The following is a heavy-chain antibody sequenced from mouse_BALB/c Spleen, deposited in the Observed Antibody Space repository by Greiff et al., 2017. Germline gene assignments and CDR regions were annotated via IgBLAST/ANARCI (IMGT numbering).Heavy chain of an antibody. J-gene: IGHJ2*01. CDR1: GYTFSSYW. CDR3: ARSGYYYGSSDYFDY. Sequence: VKLMESGAELMKPGASVKISCKATGYTFSSYWIEWVKQRPGHGLEWIGEILPGSGSTNYNEKFKGKATFTADTSSNTAYMQLSSLTSEDSAVYYCARSGYYYGSSDYFDYWGQGTTLTVSS. D-gene: IGHD1-1*01. V-gene: IGHV1-9*01. CDR2: ILPGSGST.